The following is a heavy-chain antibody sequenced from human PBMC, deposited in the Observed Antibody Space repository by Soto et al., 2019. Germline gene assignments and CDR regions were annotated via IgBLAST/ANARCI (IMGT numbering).Heavy chain of an antibody. CDR1: GGTFTTYP. Sequence: QVQLVQSGAEVKKPGSSVKVSCKASGGTFTTYPFNWVRQAPGQGLEWMGGIIPMFGTTNYAQKFQGRVTITADESTSTAYMYLRSLRSEDTAMYYCARQFTYGDYHYWGQGTLVTVSS. J-gene: IGHJ4*02. CDR3: ARQFTYGDYHY. CDR2: IIPMFGTT. V-gene: IGHV1-69*01. D-gene: IGHD4-17*01.